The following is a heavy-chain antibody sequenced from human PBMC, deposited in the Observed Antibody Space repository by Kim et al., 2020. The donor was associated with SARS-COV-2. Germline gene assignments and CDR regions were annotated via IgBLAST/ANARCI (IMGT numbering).Heavy chain of an antibody. D-gene: IGHD6-13*01. CDR1: GFTFSDYY. Sequence: GGALRLSCAASGFTFSDYYMSWIRQAPGKGLEWVSYISSSGSTIYYTDSVKGRFTISRDNAKNSLYLQMNSLRAEDTAVYYCARDINSSCRSWSLISDYWGHVTLATVSS. V-gene: IGHV3-11*04. CDR2: ISSSGSTI. J-gene: IGHJ4*01. CDR3: ARDINSSCRSWSLISDY.